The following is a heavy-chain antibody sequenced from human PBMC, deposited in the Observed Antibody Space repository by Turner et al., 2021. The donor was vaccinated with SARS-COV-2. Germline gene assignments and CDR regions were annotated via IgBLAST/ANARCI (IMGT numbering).Heavy chain of an antibody. Sequence: QVQLQQWGAGLLKPSETLSLTCAVYGGSFSGYDWSWSRQPPGKGLEWIGEINHSGSTNYNPSLKSRVTISVDTSKNQFSLKLSSVTAADTAVYYCARVWVRWWYFDLWGRGTLVTVSS. CDR2: INHSGST. V-gene: IGHV4-34*01. J-gene: IGHJ2*01. CDR3: ARVWVRWWYFDL. CDR1: GGSFSGYD. D-gene: IGHD7-27*01.